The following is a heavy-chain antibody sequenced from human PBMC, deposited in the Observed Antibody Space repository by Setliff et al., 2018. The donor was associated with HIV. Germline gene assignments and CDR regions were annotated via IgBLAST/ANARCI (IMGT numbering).Heavy chain of an antibody. CDR2: VFYTGFA. CDR3: ARQMPIPGIAITPVDY. V-gene: IGHV4-61*05. Sequence: SETLSLTCTVSGGSITTSTCYWSWIRQPPGKGLEWMGYVFYTGFAAYNPSLKSRLTISVDTSKSQFSLTLTSVTAADTAVYYCARQMPIPGIAITPVDYWGQGALVTVSS. D-gene: IGHD5-12*01. J-gene: IGHJ4*02. CDR1: GGSITTSTCY.